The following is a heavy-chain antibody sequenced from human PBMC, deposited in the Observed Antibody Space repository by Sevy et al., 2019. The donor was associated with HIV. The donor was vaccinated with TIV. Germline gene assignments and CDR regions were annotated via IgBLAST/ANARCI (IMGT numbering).Heavy chain of an antibody. D-gene: IGHD3-16*01. CDR3: AKGQGYDYIWGNERSEYYFDY. Sequence: GGSLRLSCAASTFTFSTYDIHWVRQAPGKGLEWVAVISHDGSYQYYTDSVKGRFTISRDDSKNKAYLQMNSLRADDSGVYYCAKGQGYDYIWGNERSEYYFDYWGQGTLVTVSS. CDR2: ISHDGSYQ. V-gene: IGHV3-30*18. CDR1: TFTFSTYD. J-gene: IGHJ4*02.